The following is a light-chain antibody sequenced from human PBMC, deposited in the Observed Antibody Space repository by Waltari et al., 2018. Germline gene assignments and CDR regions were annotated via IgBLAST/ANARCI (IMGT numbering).Light chain of an antibody. V-gene: IGLV2-23*02. CDR3: CSFTDTSIWV. Sequence: QSALTQPASVSGSPGQSITISCTGTNSDIGKYDLVPWYQQHPGKAPKLLIYEVTQRPPGVSNHFPGSKSGNTASLAISGLQPEDEANYYCCSFTDTSIWVFGGGTKLTVL. J-gene: IGLJ3*02. CDR1: NSDIGKYDL. CDR2: EVT.